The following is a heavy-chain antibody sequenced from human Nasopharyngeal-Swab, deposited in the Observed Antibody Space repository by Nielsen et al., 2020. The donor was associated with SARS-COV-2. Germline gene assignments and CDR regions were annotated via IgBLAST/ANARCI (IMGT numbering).Heavy chain of an antibody. V-gene: IGHV3-15*01. J-gene: IGHJ6*02. CDR2: IKSKTGGGTT. Sequence: GESLKISCAASGFTFSNAWMNWVRQAPGKGLEWVGRIKSKTGGGTTDYAAPVKGRFTISRDDSKNTLYLQMNSLKTEDTAVYYCTTEYGDYNYYYYYVMDVWGQGTTVTVSS. CDR3: TTEYGDYNYYYYYVMDV. CDR1: GFTFSNAW. D-gene: IGHD4-17*01.